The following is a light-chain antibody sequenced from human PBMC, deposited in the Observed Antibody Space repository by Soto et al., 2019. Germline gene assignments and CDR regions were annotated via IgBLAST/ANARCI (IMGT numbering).Light chain of an antibody. J-gene: IGLJ1*01. CDR1: SSDIGAYEY. CDR3: LSHTTSRTYV. Sequence: QSALTQPASVSGSPGQSITISCSGTSSDIGAYEYVSWYQQHPGKPPKLMIYNVNNRPSGVSYRFSGSKSGNTGSLTISRLQPEDEADYYCLSHTTSRTYVFGPGTKVTVL. CDR2: NVN. V-gene: IGLV2-14*03.